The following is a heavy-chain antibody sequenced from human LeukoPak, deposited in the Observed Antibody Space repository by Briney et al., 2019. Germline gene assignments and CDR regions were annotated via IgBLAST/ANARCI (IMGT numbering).Heavy chain of an antibody. CDR2: IYYSGST. J-gene: IGHJ4*02. CDR3: ARTTVTTSWAVDY. D-gene: IGHD4-17*01. CDR1: GGSISSGDYY. Sequence: SQTLSLTCTVSGGSISSGDYYWSWIRQPPGKGLEWIGYIYYSGSTYYNPSLKSRVTISVDTSKNQFSLELSSVTAADTAVYYCARTTVTTSWAVDYWGQGTLVTVSS. V-gene: IGHV4-30-4*01.